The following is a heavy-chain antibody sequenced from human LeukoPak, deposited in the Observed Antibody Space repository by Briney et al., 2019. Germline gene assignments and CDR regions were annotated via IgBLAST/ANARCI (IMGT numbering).Heavy chain of an antibody. J-gene: IGHJ4*02. CDR2: ISWNSGSI. Sequence: GGSLRLSCAASGFTFDDYAMHWVRQAPGKGLEWVSGISWNSGSIGYADSVKGRFTISRDNAKNSLYLQMNSLRAEDTALYYCAKAPQSGSYFGYFDYWGQGTLVTVSS. CDR3: AKAPQSGSYFGYFDY. D-gene: IGHD1-26*01. CDR1: GFTFDDYA. V-gene: IGHV3-9*01.